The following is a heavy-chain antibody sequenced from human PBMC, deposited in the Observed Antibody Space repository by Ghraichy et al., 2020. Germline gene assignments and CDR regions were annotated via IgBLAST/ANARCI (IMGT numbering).Heavy chain of an antibody. CDR2: ISSSGSTI. V-gene: IGHV3-11*01. CDR3: ARHTRSVRRIAAAGTWDY. D-gene: IGHD6-13*01. CDR1: GFTFSDYY. Sequence: SCAASGFTFSDYYMSWIRQAPGKGLEWVSYISSSGSTIYYADSVKGRFTISRDNAKNSLYLQMNSLRAEDTAVYYCARHTRSVRRIAAAGTWDYWGQGTLVTVSS. J-gene: IGHJ4*02.